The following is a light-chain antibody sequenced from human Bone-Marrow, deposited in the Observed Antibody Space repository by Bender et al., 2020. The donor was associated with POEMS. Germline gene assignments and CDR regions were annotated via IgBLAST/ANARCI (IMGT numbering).Light chain of an antibody. Sequence: QQNPGEAPKLMIYAVSNRPSGVSYRFSGSKSGNTAYLTISGLQAEDEADYYCCSYTTSSTPAYVFGTGTQVTVL. V-gene: IGLV2-14*01. J-gene: IGLJ1*01. CDR3: CSYTTSSTPAYV. CDR2: AVS.